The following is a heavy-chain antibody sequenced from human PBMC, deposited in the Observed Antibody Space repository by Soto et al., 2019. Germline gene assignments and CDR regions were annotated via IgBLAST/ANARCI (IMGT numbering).Heavy chain of an antibody. CDR1: GYSFTSYW. J-gene: IGHJ4*01. CDR2: IDPSDSYT. V-gene: IGHV5-10-1*01. CDR3: AILFIVRGPSGVDY. D-gene: IGHD3-10*01. Sequence: PGESLKISCNGSGYSFTSYWINWVRQMPGKGLEWMGRIDPSDSYTNYSPSFQGHVTISADTSISTAYLQWSSLKASDSAMFYCAILFIVRGPSGVDYWGQGTLVTVYS.